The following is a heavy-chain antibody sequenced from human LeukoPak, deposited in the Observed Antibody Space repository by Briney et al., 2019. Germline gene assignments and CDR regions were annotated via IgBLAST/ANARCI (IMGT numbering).Heavy chain of an antibody. V-gene: IGHV3-23*01. CDR1: GFTVSDNC. D-gene: IGHD1-7*01. Sequence: GGSLRLSCAASGFTVSDNCMSWVRQAPGKGLEWVSAISGSGGSTYYADSVKGRFTISRDNSKNTLYLQMNSLRAEDTAVYYCAKDPGTSPYNWFDPWGQGTLVTVSS. CDR2: ISGSGGST. J-gene: IGHJ5*02. CDR3: AKDPGTSPYNWFDP.